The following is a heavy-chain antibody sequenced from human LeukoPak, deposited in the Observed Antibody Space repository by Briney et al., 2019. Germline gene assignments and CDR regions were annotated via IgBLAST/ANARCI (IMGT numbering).Heavy chain of an antibody. CDR1: GGSISSSRYY. J-gene: IGHJ3*02. D-gene: IGHD5-18*01. V-gene: IGHV4-39*06. CDR3: AREDGYGRYDAFDI. Sequence: SETLSLTCTVSGGSISSSRYYWGWIRQPPGKGLEWIGSIYYSGSTYYSLSLKSRVTISVDTSKNQFPLKLSSVTAADTAVYYCAREDGYGRYDAFDIWGQGTMVTVSS. CDR2: IYYSGST.